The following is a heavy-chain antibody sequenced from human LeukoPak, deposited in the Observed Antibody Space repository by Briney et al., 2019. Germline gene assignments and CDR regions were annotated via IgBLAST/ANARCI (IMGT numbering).Heavy chain of an antibody. CDR2: ISSSSSHI. D-gene: IGHD2-8*01. CDR1: GFTFTSYS. CDR3: ARGECCMDV. Sequence: GGSLRLSCAASGFTFTSYSMNWVRQAPGKGLEWVSSISSSSSHIYYAYSVKGRFTISRDNAKISLYLQMNSLRAEDTAVYYCARGECCMDVWGQGTTVTVSS. J-gene: IGHJ6*02. V-gene: IGHV3-21*01.